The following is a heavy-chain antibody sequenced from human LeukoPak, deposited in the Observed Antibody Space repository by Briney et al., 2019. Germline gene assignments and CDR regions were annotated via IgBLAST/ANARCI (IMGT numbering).Heavy chain of an antibody. V-gene: IGHV1-69*06. CDR3: ARARKVATINAFDI. Sequence: SVKVSCKASGGTFSSYAISWVRQAPGQGLEWMGGIIPIFGTANYAQKFQGRVTITADKSTSTAYMELSSLRSEDTAVYYCARARKVATINAFDIWGQGTMVTVSS. CDR1: GGTFSSYA. CDR2: IIPIFGTA. D-gene: IGHD5-12*01. J-gene: IGHJ3*02.